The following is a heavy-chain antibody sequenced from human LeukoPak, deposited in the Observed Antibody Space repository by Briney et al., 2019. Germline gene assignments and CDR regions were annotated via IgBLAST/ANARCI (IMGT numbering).Heavy chain of an antibody. CDR1: GGSISNNY. V-gene: IGHV4-59*08. CDR3: ARYGGSGWVIDN. D-gene: IGHD6-19*01. J-gene: IGHJ4*02. CDR2: IYYTGAT. Sequence: SETLSLTCTVSGGSISNNYWTWLRQPPGKGLEWIGYIYYTGATSYNPSLKSRVTISVDTSRNQFSLRLTSVTAADTAVYYCARYGGSGWVIDNWGQGTLVTVSS.